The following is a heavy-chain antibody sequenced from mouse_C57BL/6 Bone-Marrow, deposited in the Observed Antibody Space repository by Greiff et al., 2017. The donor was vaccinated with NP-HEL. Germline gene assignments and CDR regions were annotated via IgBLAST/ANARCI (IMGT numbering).Heavy chain of an antibody. V-gene: IGHV1-61*01. Sequence: QVQLQQPGAELVRPGSSVKLSCKASGYTFTSYWMDWVKQRPGQGLEWIGNIYPSDSETHYNQKFKDKATLTVDKSSSTAYMQLSGLTSEDSAVYYCARGWGNSFAYWGQGTLVTVSA. CDR3: ARGWGNSFAY. CDR2: IYPSDSET. CDR1: GYTFTSYW. J-gene: IGHJ3*01. D-gene: IGHD2-1*01.